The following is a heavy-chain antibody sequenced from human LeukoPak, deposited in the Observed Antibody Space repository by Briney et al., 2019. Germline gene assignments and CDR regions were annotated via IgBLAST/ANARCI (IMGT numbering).Heavy chain of an antibody. D-gene: IGHD3-3*01. V-gene: IGHV3-23*01. CDR1: GFTFSSYA. CDR3: ARSQYYDFWSGYYGDWFDP. Sequence: GGSLRLSCAASGFTFSSYAMSWVRQAPGKGLEWVSAISGSGGSTYYADSVKGRFTISRDNSKNTLYLQMNSLRAEDTAVYYCARSQYYDFWSGYYGDWFDPWGQGTLVTVSS. J-gene: IGHJ5*02. CDR2: ISGSGGST.